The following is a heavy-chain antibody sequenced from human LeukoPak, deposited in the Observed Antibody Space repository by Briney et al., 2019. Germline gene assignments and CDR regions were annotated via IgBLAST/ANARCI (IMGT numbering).Heavy chain of an antibody. CDR1: GYSITTNY. J-gene: IGHJ3*02. CDR2: LDHIGNT. Sequence: PSETLSLTCTVSGYSITTNYWGWIRQPPGQGREWIGTLDHIGNTFYNPSLTSRVSISVTTSKNHFSLNLTSVTATDTALYYCARVYWRLGAHDAFDIWGQGTMVTVSS. V-gene: IGHV4-38-2*02. CDR3: ARVYWRLGAHDAFDI. D-gene: IGHD1-26*01.